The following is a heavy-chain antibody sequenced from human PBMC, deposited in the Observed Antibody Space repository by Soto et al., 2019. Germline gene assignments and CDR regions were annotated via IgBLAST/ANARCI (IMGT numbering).Heavy chain of an antibody. V-gene: IGHV3-7*01. CDR1: GFTFSSYW. D-gene: IGHD4-17*01. J-gene: IGHJ5*02. Sequence: EVQLVESGGGLVQPGGSLRLSCAASGFTFSSYWMSWVRQAPGKGLEWVANIKQDGSEKYYVDSVKGRFTISRDNAKNSLYLQMNSLRAEDTAVYYCARLSDYGDYLNWFDPWGQGTLVTVSS. CDR3: ARLSDYGDYLNWFDP. CDR2: IKQDGSEK.